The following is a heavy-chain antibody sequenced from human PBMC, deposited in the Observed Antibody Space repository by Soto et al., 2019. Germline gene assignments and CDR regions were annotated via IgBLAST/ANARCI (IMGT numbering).Heavy chain of an antibody. CDR2: INPSGGST. D-gene: IGHD3-9*01. CDR3: ARARAYYDILTGYWFDP. CDR1: GYIFTSYY. V-gene: IGHV1-46*03. Sequence: ASVKVSCKASGYIFTSYYMHSVRQAPGQGLEWMGIINPSGGSTSYAQKFQGRVTMTRDTSTSTVYMELSSLRSEDTAVYYCARARAYYDILTGYWFDPSGQGTLVTVSS. J-gene: IGHJ5*02.